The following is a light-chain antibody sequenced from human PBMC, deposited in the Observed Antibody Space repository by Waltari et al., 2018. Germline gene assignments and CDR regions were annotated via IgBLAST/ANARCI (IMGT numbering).Light chain of an antibody. V-gene: IGKV4-1*01. J-gene: IGKJ2*01. CDR3: QQYYDIPVT. CDR2: WAS. CDR1: QSVLYNTDNKNY. Sequence: DIVMTQSPDSLPVSLGERATLNCKSSQSVLYNTDNKNYLAWYQQKPGQSPKLLIYWASTRESGVPDRFSGSGSGTDFTLTISGLQADDAEIYFCQQYYDIPVTFGQGTRLEIK.